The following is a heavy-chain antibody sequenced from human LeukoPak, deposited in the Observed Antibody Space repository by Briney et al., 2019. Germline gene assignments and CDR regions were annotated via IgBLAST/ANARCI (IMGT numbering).Heavy chain of an antibody. CDR3: ARDRIAARRGWFDP. V-gene: IGHV4-39*07. CDR1: GGSISSGSYY. Sequence: SETLSLTCTVSGGSISSGSYYWSWIRQPPGKGLEWIGEINHSGSTNYNPSLKSRVTISVDTSKNQFSLKLSSVTAADTAVYYCARDRIAARRGWFDPWGQGTLVTVSS. D-gene: IGHD6-6*01. CDR2: INHSGST. J-gene: IGHJ5*02.